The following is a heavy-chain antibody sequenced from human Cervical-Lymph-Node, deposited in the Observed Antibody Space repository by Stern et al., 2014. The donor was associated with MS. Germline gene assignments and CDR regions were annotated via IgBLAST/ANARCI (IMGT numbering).Heavy chain of an antibody. CDR1: GGSISNDY. CDR3: ARGYWQYYYDSNGYYPDY. D-gene: IGHD3-22*01. CDR2: IHYSGGT. J-gene: IGHJ4*02. V-gene: IGHV4-59*01. Sequence: QVPLQESGPGLVKPSETLSLTCTVSGGSISNDYWTWIRQPPGQGLEWIGYIHYSGGTKYNPSLKSRVTISVDKSKNQFSLKLYSATAADTAVYYCARGYWQYYYDSNGYYPDYWGQGTLVTVSS.